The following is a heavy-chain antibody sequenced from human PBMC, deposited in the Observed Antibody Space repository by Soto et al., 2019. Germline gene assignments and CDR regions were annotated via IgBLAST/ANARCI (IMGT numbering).Heavy chain of an antibody. CDR1: GGSISNSY. J-gene: IGHJ6*02. V-gene: IGHV4-59*08. Sequence: SETLSLTCTVSGGSISNSYWSWIRQSPEKGLEWIGYINSNGYSSYNPSLKSRVTLSVDTSKNQFSLKLSSVTAADAAVYYCTRQGFGEVHGLVDVWGQGTTVTVSS. CDR3: TRQGFGEVHGLVDV. CDR2: INSNGYS. D-gene: IGHD3-10*01.